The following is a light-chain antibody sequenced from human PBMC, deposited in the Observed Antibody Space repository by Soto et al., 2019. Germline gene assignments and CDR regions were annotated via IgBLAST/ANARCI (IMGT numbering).Light chain of an antibody. V-gene: IGLV4-69*01. CDR3: QTWDTGARVV. J-gene: IGLJ2*01. CDR2: LSSDGSH. CDR1: SGHSSYA. Sequence: QLVLTQSPSASASLGASVKLTCTLSSGHSSYAIAWHQQQPEKGPRYLMKLSSDGSHSKGDGIPDRFLGSSSGAERYLTISCLQSEDEADYYCQTWDTGARVVFGGGTKLTVL.